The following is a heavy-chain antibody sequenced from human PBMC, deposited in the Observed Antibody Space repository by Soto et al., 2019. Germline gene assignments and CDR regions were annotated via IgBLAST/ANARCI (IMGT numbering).Heavy chain of an antibody. CDR2: IYPGDSKT. CDR3: AREPTTVTNYYYYALDV. Sequence: GESLKISCKGSGFSFTTYWIAWVRQMPGKGLEWMGIIYPGDSKTTYSPSFQGQVTISADKSISTAYLQWSSLKASDTAMYYCAREPTTVTNYYYYALDVWGQGTTVTVSS. V-gene: IGHV5-51*01. CDR1: GFSFTTYW. J-gene: IGHJ6*02. D-gene: IGHD4-17*01.